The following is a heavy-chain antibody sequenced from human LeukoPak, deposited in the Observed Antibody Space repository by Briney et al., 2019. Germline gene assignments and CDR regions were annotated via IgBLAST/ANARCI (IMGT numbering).Heavy chain of an antibody. CDR2: IYYSGST. Sequence: SETLSLTCTVSGGSISSYYWGWIRQPPGKGLEWIGYIYYSGSTNYNPSLKSRVTISVDTSKNQFSLKLSSVTAADTAVYYCARHRTRGSPQAFDIWGQGTMVTVSS. V-gene: IGHV4-59*08. D-gene: IGHD3-10*01. J-gene: IGHJ3*02. CDR3: ARHRTRGSPQAFDI. CDR1: GGSISSYY.